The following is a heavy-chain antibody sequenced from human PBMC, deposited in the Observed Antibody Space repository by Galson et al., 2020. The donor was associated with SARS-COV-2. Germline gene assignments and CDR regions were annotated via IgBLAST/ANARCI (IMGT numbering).Heavy chain of an antibody. Sequence: HGECLKISCKTSGYSFTTYWIGWVRQMPGKGLEWMGIINPADFDTIYSPSFQGQVTMSVDKSVNTAYLQWSSLKASDNAMYYCTRRGGTAFKWFDPWGQGTLVTVSS. V-gene: IGHV5-51*01. CDR2: INPADFDT. CDR1: GYSFTTYW. D-gene: IGHD1-1*01. CDR3: TRRGGTAFKWFDP. J-gene: IGHJ5*02.